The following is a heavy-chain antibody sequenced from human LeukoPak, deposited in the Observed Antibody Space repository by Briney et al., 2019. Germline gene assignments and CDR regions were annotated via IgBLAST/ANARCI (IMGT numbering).Heavy chain of an antibody. D-gene: IGHD3-9*01. J-gene: IGHJ4*02. Sequence: ASVTVSCKASGYTFTSYYMHWVRQAPGQGLEWMGITNPSGGTTSYAQKFQGRVTMTRDTSTSTVYMELSSLRSEDTAVYYCARSYYDILTGRLGLNYWGQGTLVTVSS. V-gene: IGHV1-46*01. CDR2: TNPSGGTT. CDR3: ARSYYDILTGRLGLNY. CDR1: GYTFTSYY.